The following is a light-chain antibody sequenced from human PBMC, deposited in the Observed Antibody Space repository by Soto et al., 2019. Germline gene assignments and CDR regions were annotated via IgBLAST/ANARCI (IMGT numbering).Light chain of an antibody. CDR3: QQYNEWPET. Sequence: EIVMTQSPATLSVSPGERATLSCRASQSVGSTLAWYQQKVGQAPRLLIYDASARATGIPARFSGSGSGTEFTLTISSLQSEDFAVYYCQQYNEWPETFGQGTKV. CDR2: DAS. J-gene: IGKJ1*01. V-gene: IGKV3-15*01. CDR1: QSVGST.